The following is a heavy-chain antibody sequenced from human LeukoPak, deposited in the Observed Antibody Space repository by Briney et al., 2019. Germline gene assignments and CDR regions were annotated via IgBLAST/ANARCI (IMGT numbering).Heavy chain of an antibody. CDR2: IRSKANSYAT. CDR3: SRLWGDCGGDCYSHDY. J-gene: IGHJ4*02. D-gene: IGHD2-21*02. V-gene: IGHV3-73*01. CDR1: GFTFSGSV. Sequence: PGGSLRLSCAASGFTFSGSVIHWVRQASGKGLEWIGRIRSKANSYATAYAASVKGRFTISRDDSKNTAYLQMNSLRTEDTAVYYCSRLWGDCGGDCYSHDYWDQGTLVTVSS.